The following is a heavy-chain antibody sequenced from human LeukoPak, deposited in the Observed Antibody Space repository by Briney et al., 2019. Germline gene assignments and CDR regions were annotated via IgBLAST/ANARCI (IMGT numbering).Heavy chain of an antibody. CDR2: INHSEST. Sequence: SETLSLTCAVYGGSFSGYYWSWIRQPPGKGLEWIGEINHSESTNYNPSLKSRLTISVDTSKKQVSLKLSSVTAADTAVYYCARKEYDILTGYYKGDYWGQGTLVTVSS. CDR1: GGSFSGYY. J-gene: IGHJ4*02. CDR3: ARKEYDILTGYYKGDY. D-gene: IGHD3-9*01. V-gene: IGHV4-34*01.